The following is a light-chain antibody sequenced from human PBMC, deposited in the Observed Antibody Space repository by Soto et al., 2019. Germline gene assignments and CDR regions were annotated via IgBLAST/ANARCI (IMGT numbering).Light chain of an antibody. V-gene: IGKV3-20*01. CDR2: GAS. J-gene: IGKJ4*01. CDR3: QQYGSSRPT. Sequence: EIVLTQSPGTLSLSPGERATLSCRASQSFSSSYLAWYQQKPGQAPRLLIYGASSRATGIPDRFSGSGSGTDFTLTISRLEPADFAVYYCQQYGSSRPTFGVGTKVEIX. CDR1: QSFSSSY.